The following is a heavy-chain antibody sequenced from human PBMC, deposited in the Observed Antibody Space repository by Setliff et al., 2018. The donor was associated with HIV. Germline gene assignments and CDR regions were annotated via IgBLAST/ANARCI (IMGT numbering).Heavy chain of an antibody. J-gene: IGHJ3*02. V-gene: IGHV5-51*01. D-gene: IGHD3-9*01. CDR1: GYSFTNYW. CDR3: ARQGDYHILTGYYSGPHDAFDI. CDR2: IHPGDSDT. Sequence: PGESLTISCKGSGYSFTNYWIAWVRQMPGRGLEWMGIIHPGDSDTRYSPSFQGQVTISADKSISTAYLQWSSLKASDTAMYYCARQGDYHILTGYYSGPHDAFDIWGQGTRVTVSS.